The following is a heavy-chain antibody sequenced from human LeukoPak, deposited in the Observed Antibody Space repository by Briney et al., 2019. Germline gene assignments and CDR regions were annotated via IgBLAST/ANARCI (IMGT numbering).Heavy chain of an antibody. CDR1: GGSINNYY. D-gene: IGHD3-22*01. Sequence: TASETLSLACTVSGGSINNYYWSWIRQPPGKGLEWIGYIHYSGSTNYNPSLKSRVTISVDTSKNQFSLKLSSVTAADTAVYYCAREKIGYYDGSGRGWFDPWGQGTLVTVSS. CDR2: IHYSGST. V-gene: IGHV4-59*01. CDR3: AREKIGYYDGSGRGWFDP. J-gene: IGHJ5*02.